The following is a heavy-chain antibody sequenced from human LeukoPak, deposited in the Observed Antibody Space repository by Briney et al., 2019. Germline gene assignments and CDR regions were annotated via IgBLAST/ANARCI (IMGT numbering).Heavy chain of an antibody. CDR2: INHSGST. CDR1: GGSFSGYY. V-gene: IGHV4-34*01. J-gene: IGHJ4*02. D-gene: IGHD2-15*01. Sequence: SDTLSLTCAVYGGSFSGYYWSWIRQPPGKGLEWIGEINHSGSTNYNPSLKSRVTISVDTSKNQFSLKLSSVTAADTAVYYCAREAGYCSGGSCYYYYFDYWGQGTLVTVSS. CDR3: AREAGYCSGGSCYYYYFDY.